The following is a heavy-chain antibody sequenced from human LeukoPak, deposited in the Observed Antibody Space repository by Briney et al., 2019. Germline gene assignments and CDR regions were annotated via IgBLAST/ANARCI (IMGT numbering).Heavy chain of an antibody. J-gene: IGHJ4*02. V-gene: IGHV4-4*07. CDR2: IYTSGST. D-gene: IGHD1-26*01. Sequence: SEALSLTCTVSGGSISSYYWSWIRQPAGKGLEWIGRIYTSGSTNYNPSLKSRVTMSVDTSKNQFSLKLSSVTAADTAVYYCARGPYSGSYVDYWGQGTLVTVSS. CDR1: GGSISSYY. CDR3: ARGPYSGSYVDY.